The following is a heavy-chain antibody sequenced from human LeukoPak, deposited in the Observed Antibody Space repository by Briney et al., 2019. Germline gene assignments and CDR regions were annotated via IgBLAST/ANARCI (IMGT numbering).Heavy chain of an antibody. J-gene: IGHJ6*02. CDR3: ARDERGYSGYDSSGYYGMDV. V-gene: IGHV1-46*01. D-gene: IGHD5-12*01. Sequence: ASVKVSCKASGYTFTSYYMHWVRQAPGQGLEWMGIINPSGGSTSYAQKFQGRVTMTRDTSTSTVYMELSSLRSEDTAAYYCARDERGYSGYDSSGYYGMDVWGQGTTVTVSS. CDR2: INPSGGST. CDR1: GYTFTSYY.